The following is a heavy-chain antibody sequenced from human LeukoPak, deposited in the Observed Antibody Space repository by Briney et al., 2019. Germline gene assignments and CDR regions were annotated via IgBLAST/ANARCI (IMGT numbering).Heavy chain of an antibody. CDR1: GGSISSYY. J-gene: IGHJ6*02. CDR3: AREPAPDYDILTGYSYYYYGMDV. D-gene: IGHD3-9*01. Sequence: SETLSLTCTVSGGSISSYYWSWIRQPPGKGLEWIGYIYYSGSTNYNPSLKSRVTISVGTSKNQFSLKLSSVTAADTAVYYCAREPAPDYDILTGYSYYYYGMDVWGQGTTVTVSS. CDR2: IYYSGST. V-gene: IGHV4-59*01.